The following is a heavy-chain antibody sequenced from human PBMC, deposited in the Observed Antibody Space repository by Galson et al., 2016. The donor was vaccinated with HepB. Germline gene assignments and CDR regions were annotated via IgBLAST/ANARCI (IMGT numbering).Heavy chain of an antibody. D-gene: IGHD3-10*01. V-gene: IGHV3-23*01. Sequence: ETLSLTCAVYGGSFSGYYWSWIRQPPGKGLEWVSTITGSGRNTYYADSVKGRFTISRDNSKNTVYLQMNSPRAEDTAVYYCAKDHYFHAYYMDVWGKGTTVTVSS. CDR1: GGSFSGYY. CDR3: AKDHYFHAYYMDV. J-gene: IGHJ6*03. CDR2: ITGSGRNT.